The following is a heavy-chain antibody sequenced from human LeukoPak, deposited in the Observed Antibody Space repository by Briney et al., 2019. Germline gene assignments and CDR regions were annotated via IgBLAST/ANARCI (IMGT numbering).Heavy chain of an antibody. D-gene: IGHD2-15*01. V-gene: IGHV4-59*01. CDR2: IYYSGST. Sequence: SETLSLTCIVSGGSISSYYWSWIRQPPGKGLEWIGYIYYSGSTNYNPSLKSRVTISVDTSKNQFSLKLSSVTAADTAVYYCAGEGSRVEGFDPWGQGTLVTVSS. CDR3: AGEGSRVEGFDP. CDR1: GGSISSYY. J-gene: IGHJ5*02.